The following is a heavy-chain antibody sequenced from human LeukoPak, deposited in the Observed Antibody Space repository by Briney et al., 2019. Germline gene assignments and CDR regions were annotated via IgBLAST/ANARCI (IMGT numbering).Heavy chain of an antibody. CDR3: AKEPFRGYYDSSGYYDY. Sequence: PGGSLRLSCAASGFFFGDYGMHWVRQAPGKGKEWVAAISYDGGNEHYADSAKGRFIISRDNSKNTLYLQMNSLRAEDTAVYFCAKEPFRGYYDSSGYYDYWGQGTLVTVSS. J-gene: IGHJ4*02. D-gene: IGHD3-22*01. V-gene: IGHV3-30-3*01. CDR2: ISYDGGNE. CDR1: GFFFGDYG.